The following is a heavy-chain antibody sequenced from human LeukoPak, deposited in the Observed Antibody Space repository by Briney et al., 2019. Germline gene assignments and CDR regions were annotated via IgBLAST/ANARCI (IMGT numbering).Heavy chain of an antibody. V-gene: IGHV4-39*01. CDR1: GGSISSSSYY. CDR3: ARLAPRREGYHEY. J-gene: IGHJ4*02. Sequence: SETLSLTCTVSGGSISSSSYYSGWIRQPPGNGLEWIGSIYYSGSTYYNPCLKSRVTISVETSKTQFSLKLSSVTAADTAVYYCARLAPRREGYHEYWGEGKLVTVSS. D-gene: IGHD5-24*01. CDR2: IYYSGST.